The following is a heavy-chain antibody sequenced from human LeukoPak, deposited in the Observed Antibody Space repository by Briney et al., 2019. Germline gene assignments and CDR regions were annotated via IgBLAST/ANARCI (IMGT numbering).Heavy chain of an antibody. J-gene: IGHJ4*02. CDR1: GYTFTGYF. CDR3: ASTLAAGTPYFDY. D-gene: IGHD6-13*01. V-gene: IGHV1-2*02. Sequence: ASVKVSCKASGYTFTGYFIHWVRQAPGQGLEWMGWINPNSGGTYYAQKFQGRGTMTRDTSISTAYMELSRLTSDDTAVYYCASTLAAGTPYFDYWGQGTLVTVSS. CDR2: INPNSGGT.